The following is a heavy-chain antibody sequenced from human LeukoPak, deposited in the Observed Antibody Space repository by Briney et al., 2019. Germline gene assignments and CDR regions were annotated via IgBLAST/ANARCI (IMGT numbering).Heavy chain of an antibody. J-gene: IGHJ6*03. Sequence: SQTLSLTCTVSGGSISSGGYYWSWIRQPPGKGLEWIGYIYHSGSTYYNPSLKSRVTISVDTSKNQFSLKLSSVTAADTAVYYCARNRYYDFWSGSSLYYMDVWGKGTTVTVSS. CDR1: GGSISSGGYY. CDR2: IYHSGST. V-gene: IGHV4-30-2*02. CDR3: ARNRYYDFWSGSSLYYMDV. D-gene: IGHD3-3*01.